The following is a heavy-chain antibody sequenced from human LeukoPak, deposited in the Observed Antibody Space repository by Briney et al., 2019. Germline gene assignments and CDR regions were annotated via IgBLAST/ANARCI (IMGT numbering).Heavy chain of an antibody. Sequence: GASVKVSCKASGYTFTSYYMHWVRQAPGQGLEWMGIINPSGGSTSYAQKFQGRVTMTRDTSTSTVYMELSSLRSEDTAVYYCARGIRFLERSLYYYGMDVWGQGTTVTVSS. CDR3: ARGIRFLERSLYYYGMDV. CDR1: GYTFTSYY. J-gene: IGHJ6*02. D-gene: IGHD3-3*01. CDR2: INPSGGST. V-gene: IGHV1-46*01.